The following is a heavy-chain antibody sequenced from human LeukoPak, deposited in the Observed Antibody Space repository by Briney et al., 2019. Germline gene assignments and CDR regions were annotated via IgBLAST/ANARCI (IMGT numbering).Heavy chain of an antibody. J-gene: IGHJ4*02. Sequence: SETLSLTCSVYRESFSDYYWTWIRQPPGKGLEWIGEIDHSGITNYNPSLKSRVTISGDTSKNQFSLKLSSVTAADTAVYYCAVGGYDTTGYRVGMDYWGQGTLVTVSS. CDR1: RESFSDYY. CDR2: IDHSGIT. D-gene: IGHD3-22*01. CDR3: AVGGYDTTGYRVGMDY. V-gene: IGHV4-34*01.